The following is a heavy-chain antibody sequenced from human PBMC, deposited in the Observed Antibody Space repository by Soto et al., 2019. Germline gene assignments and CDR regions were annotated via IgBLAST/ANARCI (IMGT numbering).Heavy chain of an antibody. CDR2: ISSNGVGT. CDR1: GFTLSGYA. CDR3: ARRARPDFYYMDV. V-gene: IGHV3-64*01. J-gene: IGHJ6*03. Sequence: GGSLRLSCAASGFTLSGYAMDWLRQAPGKGLEYVSGISSNGVGTYYANSVQGRFTISRDNSKNTVYLQMGSLRPEDMAVYYCARRARPDFYYMDVWGKGTTVTVSS. D-gene: IGHD6-6*01.